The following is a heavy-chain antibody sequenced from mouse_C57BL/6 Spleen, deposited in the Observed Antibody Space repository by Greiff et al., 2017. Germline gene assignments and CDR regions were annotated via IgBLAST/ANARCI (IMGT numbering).Heavy chain of an antibody. V-gene: IGHV2-2*01. CDR3: ASTYGYDGFAY. CDR2: IWSGGST. Sequence: QVQLQQSGPGLVQPSQSLSITCTVSGFSLTSYGVHWVRQSPGKGLEWLGVIWSGGSTDYNAAFISRLSISKDNSKSQVFFKMNSRQADDTAIYYCASTYGYDGFAYWGQGTLVTVSA. J-gene: IGHJ3*01. D-gene: IGHD2-2*01. CDR1: GFSLTSYG.